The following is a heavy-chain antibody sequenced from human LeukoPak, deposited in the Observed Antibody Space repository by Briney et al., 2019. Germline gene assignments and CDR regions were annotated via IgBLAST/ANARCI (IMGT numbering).Heavy chain of an antibody. Sequence: SETLSLTCTVSGYSISRGYYWAWIRPPPGKGLEWIVTMFQTRNIYYNSSLKNRVTISVDTSKNQFSLKLSSVTAADAAVYYCARVEEGYGSGRRENYYYYYMDVWGKGTTVTISS. J-gene: IGHJ6*03. CDR2: MFQTRNI. CDR3: ARVEEGYGSGRRENYYYYYMDV. CDR1: GYSISRGYY. D-gene: IGHD3-10*01. V-gene: IGHV4-38-2*02.